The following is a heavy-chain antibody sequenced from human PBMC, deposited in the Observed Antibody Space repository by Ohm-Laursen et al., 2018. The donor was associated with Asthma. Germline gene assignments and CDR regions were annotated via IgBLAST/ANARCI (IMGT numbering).Heavy chain of an antibody. CDR3: AKDRYDILTGYCHDY. Sequence: SLRFSCSASGFTFSSYAMNWVRQAPGRGLEWVAVISHDGYSQYYADSVKGRFTISRDNSKNTLYLQMNSLRAEDTAVYYCAKDRYDILTGYCHDYWGQGTLVTVSS. D-gene: IGHD3-9*01. CDR1: GFTFSSYA. J-gene: IGHJ4*02. V-gene: IGHV3-30-3*01. CDR2: ISHDGYSQ.